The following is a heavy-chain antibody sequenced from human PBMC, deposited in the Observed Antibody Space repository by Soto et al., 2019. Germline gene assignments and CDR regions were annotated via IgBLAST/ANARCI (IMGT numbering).Heavy chain of an antibody. CDR2: IVVGSGNT. Sequence: SVKVSCKASGFTFTSSAVQWVRQARGQRLEWIGWIVVGSGNTNYAQKFQERVTITRDMSTSTAYMELSSLRSKDTAVYYCAADLAVAGMNFDYWGQGTLVTVSS. J-gene: IGHJ4*02. CDR1: GFTFTSSA. V-gene: IGHV1-58*01. D-gene: IGHD6-19*01. CDR3: AADLAVAGMNFDY.